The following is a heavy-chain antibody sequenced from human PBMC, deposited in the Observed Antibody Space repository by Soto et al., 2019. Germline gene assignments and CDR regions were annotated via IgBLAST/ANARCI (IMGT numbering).Heavy chain of an antibody. Sequence: EVQLVESGGGLVRPGGSLRLSCAASGFTFSTYWMSWVRQAPGKGLEWVANIKRDGSERLYVDSVKGRFTISRDNAKNSLYLQMNSLRAEDTAVYYCARQTSDSAFGIWGQGTKVTVSS. CDR1: GFTFSTYW. D-gene: IGHD3-10*01. CDR2: IKRDGSER. J-gene: IGHJ3*02. CDR3: ARQTSDSAFGI. V-gene: IGHV3-7*03.